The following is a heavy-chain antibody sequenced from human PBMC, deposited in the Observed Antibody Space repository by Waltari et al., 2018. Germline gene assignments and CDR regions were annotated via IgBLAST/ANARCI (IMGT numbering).Heavy chain of an antibody. CDR2: INPNSGGT. Sequence: QVQLVQSGAEVKKPGASVKVSCKASGYTFTGYYMPWVRQAPGQGLEWMGWINPNSGGTNYAQKFQGRVTMTRDTSISTAYMELSRLRSDDMAVYYCTREATIGLYYFDYWGQGTLVTVSS. J-gene: IGHJ4*02. D-gene: IGHD5-12*01. CDR1: GYTFTGYY. CDR3: TREATIGLYYFDY. V-gene: IGHV1-2*02.